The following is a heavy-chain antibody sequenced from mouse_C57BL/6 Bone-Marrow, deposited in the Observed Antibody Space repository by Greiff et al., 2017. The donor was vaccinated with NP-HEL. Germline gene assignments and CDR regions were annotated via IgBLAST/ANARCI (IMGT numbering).Heavy chain of an antibody. CDR1: GYTFTSYW. CDR2: IDPSDSET. Sequence: VQLQQPGAELVRPGSSVKLSCKASGYTFTSYWMHWVKQRPIQGLEWIGNIDPSDSETPYNQKFKDKATLTVDKSSSTAYMQLSSLTSEDSAVYYCARWKRIWDYDGDGGQGTLVTVSA. V-gene: IGHV1-52*01. J-gene: IGHJ3*01. D-gene: IGHD2-4*01. CDR3: ARWKRIWDYDGD.